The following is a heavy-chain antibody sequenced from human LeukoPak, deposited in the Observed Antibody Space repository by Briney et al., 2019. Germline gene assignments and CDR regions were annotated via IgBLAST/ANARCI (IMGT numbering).Heavy chain of an antibody. D-gene: IGHD3-10*01. CDR2: IRGSSGST. J-gene: IGHJ6*03. V-gene: IGHV3-23*01. CDR3: ARLGDGYGSGSGNYYYYMDV. CDR1: GFTLRNYD. Sequence: GGSLRLSCAASGFTLRNYDINWVRQAPGKGLEWVSVIRGSSGSTYYADSVKGRFTISRDDSKNSLYLHMNSLRAEDTAVYYCARLGDGYGSGSGNYYYYMDVWGKGTTVTISS.